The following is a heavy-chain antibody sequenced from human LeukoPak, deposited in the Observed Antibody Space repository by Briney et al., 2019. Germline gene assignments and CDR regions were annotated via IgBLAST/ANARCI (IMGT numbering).Heavy chain of an antibody. CDR1: GFTFSSFG. CDR2: KWYDGSNK. J-gene: IGHJ6*02. D-gene: IGHD3-3*01. Sequence: GGPVRLPCAASGFTFSSFGMHCVRQAPGKGLEGGAVKWYDGSNKYYADSVKGRFTISRDNSKNTLYLQMNSLRDEDTAVYYCARGGKGYDFWSGYSLYYYYYGMDVWGQGTTVTVSS. V-gene: IGHV3-33*01. CDR3: ARGGKGYDFWSGYSLYYYYYGMDV.